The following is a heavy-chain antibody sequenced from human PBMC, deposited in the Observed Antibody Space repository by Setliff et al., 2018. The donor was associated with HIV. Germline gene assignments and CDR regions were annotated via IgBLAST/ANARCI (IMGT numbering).Heavy chain of an antibody. V-gene: IGHV4-61*02. J-gene: IGHJ6*02. D-gene: IGHD2-21*02. CDR3: ARSLVMTATYGMDV. CDR2: IYSSGST. Sequence: LSLTCTVSGDSINSGNYYWSWIRRPAGKGLEWIGRIYSSGSTNYNPSLKSRVTISVDTSKNHFSLKLSSVTAADTAVYYCARSLVMTATYGMDVWGQGTTVTVSS. CDR1: GDSINSGNYY.